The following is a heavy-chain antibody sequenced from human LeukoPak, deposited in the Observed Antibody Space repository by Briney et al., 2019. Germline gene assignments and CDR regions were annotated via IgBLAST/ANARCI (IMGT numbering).Heavy chain of an antibody. CDR1: GFTFSSNA. Sequence: HPGGSLRLSCAASGFTFSSNAMTWVRQAPGRGLEWVAVISSDETNIRYGDSVRGRFTVSRDNAKNTVYLQMNSLGADDTAVYYCAKDPYRVVFATGNYLDPWGQGTLVTVSS. V-gene: IGHV3-30*18. D-gene: IGHD2-15*01. CDR2: ISSDETNI. J-gene: IGHJ5*02. CDR3: AKDPYRVVFATGNYLDP.